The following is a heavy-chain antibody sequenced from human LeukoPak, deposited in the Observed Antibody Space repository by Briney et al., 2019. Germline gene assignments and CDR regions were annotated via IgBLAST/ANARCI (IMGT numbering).Heavy chain of an antibody. V-gene: IGHV3-23*01. D-gene: IGHD3-22*01. CDR3: AKDGVSYYYDSSGYPEYFQH. J-gene: IGHJ1*01. Sequence: GGSLRLSCAASGFTFSSYAMSWVRQAPGKGLEWVSAISGSGGSTYYADSVKGRFTISRGNSKNTLYLQMNSLRAEDTAVYYCAKDGVSYYYDSSGYPEYFQHWGQGTLVTVSS. CDR2: ISGSGGST. CDR1: GFTFSSYA.